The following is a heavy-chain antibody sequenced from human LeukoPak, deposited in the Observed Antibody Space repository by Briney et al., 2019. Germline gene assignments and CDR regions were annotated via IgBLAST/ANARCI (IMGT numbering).Heavy chain of an antibody. V-gene: IGHV3-48*01. J-gene: IGHJ5*02. D-gene: IGHD2-2*01. CDR3: ARDGRSALGYCSSTSCYAPGAGRFDP. CDR2: ITSGSRTI. CDR1: GFTFSTYN. Sequence: GGSLRLSCAASGFTFSTYNMNWVRQAPGRGLEWLSYITSGSRTIYDADSVKGRFTISRDNSKNTLYLQMNSLRAEDTAVYYCARDGRSALGYCSSTSCYAPGAGRFDPWGQGTLVTVSS.